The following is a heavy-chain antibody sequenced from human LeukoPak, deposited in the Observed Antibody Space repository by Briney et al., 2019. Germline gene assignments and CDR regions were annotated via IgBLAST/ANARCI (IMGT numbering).Heavy chain of an antibody. D-gene: IGHD6-19*01. CDR1: GFTFSSYS. J-gene: IGHJ4*02. Sequence: GGSLRLSCAASGFTFSSYSMNWVRQAPGKGLEWVSSISSSSSYIYYADSVKGRFTISRDNSKNTLYLQMGSLRAEDMAVYYCARGSPAGYSSGWYPLFDYWGQGTLVTVSS. V-gene: IGHV3-21*01. CDR2: ISSSSSYI. CDR3: ARGSPAGYSSGWYPLFDY.